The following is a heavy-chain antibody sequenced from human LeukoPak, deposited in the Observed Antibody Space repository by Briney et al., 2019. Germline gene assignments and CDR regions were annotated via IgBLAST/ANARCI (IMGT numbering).Heavy chain of an antibody. D-gene: IGHD6-6*01. CDR1: GDSIRSSSHF. V-gene: IGHV4-39*01. J-gene: IGHJ6*02. CDR2: FHSSGTT. Sequence: SETLSLTCSVSGDSIRSSSHFWGWIRQSPGKGLDWIGSFHSSGTTFYNPSLKSRVTISVDTSKNQFSLKVSPVTAADTAVYYCARREGSSSSSYYYYNIDVWGQGTTVTVSS. CDR3: ARREGSSSSSYYYYNIDV.